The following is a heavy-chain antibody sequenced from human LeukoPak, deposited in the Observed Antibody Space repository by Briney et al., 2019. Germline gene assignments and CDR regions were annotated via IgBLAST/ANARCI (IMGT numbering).Heavy chain of an antibody. J-gene: IGHJ4*02. CDR3: ARESIYGDYGH. V-gene: IGHV4-61*02. CDR2: IYTSGST. CDR1: GGSISSGSYY. D-gene: IGHD4-17*01. Sequence: PSQTLSLACTVSGGSISSGSYYWSWIRQPAGKGLEWIGRIYTSGSTNYNPSLKSRVTISVDTSKNQFSLKLSSVTAADTAVYYCARESIYGDYGHWGQGTLVTVPS.